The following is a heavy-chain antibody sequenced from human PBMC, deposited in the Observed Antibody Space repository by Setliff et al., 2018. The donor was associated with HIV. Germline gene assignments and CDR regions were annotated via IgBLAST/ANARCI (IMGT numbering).Heavy chain of an antibody. CDR1: GGIFSNYA. J-gene: IGHJ4*02. CDR3: ARGDMIAFGGVGPFDY. D-gene: IGHD3-16*01. CDR2: IIPIFGTA. V-gene: IGHV1-69*13. Sequence: WASVKVSCKASGGIFSNYAINWVRLAPGQGLEWMGGIIPIFGTADYAQRFQGRVTITADESTSTAYMELSSLRSADTAVYYCARGDMIAFGGVGPFDYWGQGTLVTGLL.